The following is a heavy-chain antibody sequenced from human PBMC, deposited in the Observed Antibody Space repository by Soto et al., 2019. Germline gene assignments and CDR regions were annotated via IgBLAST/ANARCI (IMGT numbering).Heavy chain of an antibody. CDR1: GGSFSGYY. Sequence: QVHLQQWGAGPLRPLETLSLTCGVSGGSFSGYYWAWIRQSPGKGLEWIGEINDRGSINYNPSLKSRVSISVDTSKNHYSLNLRSVTAADTAVYYCARESHDILTGPPWVWYFDLWGRGILVTVSS. D-gene: IGHD3-9*01. V-gene: IGHV4-34*01. CDR2: INDRGSI. CDR3: ARESHDILTGPPWVWYFDL. J-gene: IGHJ2*01.